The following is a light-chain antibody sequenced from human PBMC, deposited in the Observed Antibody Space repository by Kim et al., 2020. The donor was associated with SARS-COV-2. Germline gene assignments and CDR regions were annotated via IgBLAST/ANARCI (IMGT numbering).Light chain of an antibody. V-gene: IGLV2-11*03. Sequence: GQSVTTSCTGTSSDVGSYNHVSWYQQHPGTAPKLMIYDVSKRPSGVPERFSGSKSGNTASLTISGLQAEDEADYYCCSSAGGYTWVFGGGTQLTVL. CDR3: CSSAGGYTWV. J-gene: IGLJ3*02. CDR1: SSDVGSYNH. CDR2: DVS.